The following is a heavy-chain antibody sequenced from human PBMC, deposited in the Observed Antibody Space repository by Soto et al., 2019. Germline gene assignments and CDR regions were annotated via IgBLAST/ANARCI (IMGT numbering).Heavy chain of an antibody. CDR3: TREPGSATAMRRYKYGMDV. J-gene: IGHJ6*02. D-gene: IGHD2-2*01. Sequence: QVQLLQSGAEAKKPGSSVTVSCKVSGDTFRSYGISWVRQAPGQGLEWMGGIIPIFGTSHYAQKFQGRVTMTADKSTNTAYMGLNSLRFEDTAVYYCTREPGSATAMRRYKYGMDVWGQVTTITVSS. CDR2: IIPIFGTS. CDR1: GDTFRSYG. V-gene: IGHV1-69*06.